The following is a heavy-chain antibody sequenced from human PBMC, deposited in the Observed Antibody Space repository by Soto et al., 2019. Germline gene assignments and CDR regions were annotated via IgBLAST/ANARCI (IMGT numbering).Heavy chain of an antibody. CDR3: TKPASSLQWPPFDP. CDR1: GFRFGSYG. Sequence: GGSLRLSCAASGFRFGSYGMYWVRQAPVKGLEWVAFISPDGSKKDYAENVKSRFSISRDNSRNKLNLKMNSLKTEDTATYFCTKPASSLQWPPFDPWGHGTLVTVSS. J-gene: IGHJ5*02. D-gene: IGHD6-19*01. V-gene: IGHV3-30*18. CDR2: ISPDGSKK.